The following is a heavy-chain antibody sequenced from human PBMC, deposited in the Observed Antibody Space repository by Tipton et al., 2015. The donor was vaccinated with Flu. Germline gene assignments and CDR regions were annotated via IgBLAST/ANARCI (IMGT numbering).Heavy chain of an antibody. CDR3: ARRDYSNYVSDPKNWFDS. D-gene: IGHD4-11*01. CDR1: GGPIGSYY. Sequence: TLSLTCTVSGGPIGSYYWNWIRQPPGKGLEWIGNIHHAGNTYYNPSLRSRVSLSLDRSKNQFSLNLSSVTAADTAIYYCARRDYSNYVSDPKNWFDSWGQGTLVIVSS. J-gene: IGHJ5*01. CDR2: IHHAGNT. V-gene: IGHV4-59*08.